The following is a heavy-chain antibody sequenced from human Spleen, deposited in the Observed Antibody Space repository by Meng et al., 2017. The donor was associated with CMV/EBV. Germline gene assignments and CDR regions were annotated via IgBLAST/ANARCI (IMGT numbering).Heavy chain of an antibody. CDR1: RFTFNTAA. CDR3: ARGLIVVVQKDWFDP. V-gene: IGHV3-30*04. J-gene: IGHJ5*02. CDR2: ISEDGRSK. D-gene: IGHD3-22*01. Sequence: RFTFNTAAIHWVLQAPGRGLEWVAVISEDGRSKYYANSVKGRFTLSRDNSKNTLYLQMNSLRAEDTAVYYCARGLIVVVQKDWFDPWGQGTLVTVSS.